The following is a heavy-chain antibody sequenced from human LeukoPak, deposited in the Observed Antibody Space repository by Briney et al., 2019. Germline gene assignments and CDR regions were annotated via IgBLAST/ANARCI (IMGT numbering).Heavy chain of an antibody. Sequence: GGSLRLSCAASGFTFSSYAMSWVRQAPGKGLEWVSAISGNGRTTYYAETVKGRFTISRDNSKNTLYLQMNSLRAEDTAVYYCARDIRLAAQYWGQGTLVTVSS. V-gene: IGHV3-23*01. D-gene: IGHD6-6*01. CDR3: ARDIRLAAQY. CDR1: GFTFSSYA. CDR2: ISGNGRTT. J-gene: IGHJ4*02.